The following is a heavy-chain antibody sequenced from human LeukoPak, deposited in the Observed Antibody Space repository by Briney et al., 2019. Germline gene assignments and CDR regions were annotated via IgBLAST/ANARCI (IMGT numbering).Heavy chain of an antibody. CDR2: ISSSSSYI. CDR3: ARDRGYCGGGCPITEKDAFDI. D-gene: IGHD2-21*02. Sequence: PGGSLRLSCAASGFTFSSYSMNWVRQAPGKGLEWVSSISSSSSYIYYADSVKGRFTISRDNAKNSLYLQMNSLRAEDTAVYYCARDRGYCGGGCPITEKDAFDIWGQGTMVTVSS. V-gene: IGHV3-21*01. CDR1: GFTFSSYS. J-gene: IGHJ3*02.